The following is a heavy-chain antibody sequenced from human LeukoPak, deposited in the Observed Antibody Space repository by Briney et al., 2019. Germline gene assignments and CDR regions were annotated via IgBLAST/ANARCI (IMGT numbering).Heavy chain of an antibody. CDR2: IWYDGNNK. V-gene: IGHV3-33*01. CDR1: GYTFSNYG. CDR3: ALVRGSRNRPLDP. Sequence: GGSLRLSCAASGYTFSNYGMHWVRQAPGKGLEWVAIIWYDGNNKYYADSVKGRFTISRDNSKNTLYLQMNSLRAEDTAMYYCALVRGSRNRPLDPWGQGTLVIVSS. J-gene: IGHJ5*02. D-gene: IGHD3-10*01.